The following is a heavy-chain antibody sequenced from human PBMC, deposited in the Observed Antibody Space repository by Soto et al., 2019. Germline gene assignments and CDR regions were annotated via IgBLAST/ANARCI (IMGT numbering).Heavy chain of an antibody. CDR3: ARDSPQRAARPGAFDI. J-gene: IGHJ3*02. V-gene: IGHV1-3*01. CDR2: INAGNGNT. Sequence: QVQLVQSEAEVKKPGASVKVSCKASGYTFTSYAMHWVRQAPGQRLEWMGWINAGNGNTKYSQKFQGRVTITRDTSASTAYMELSSLRSEDTAGYYCARDSPQRAARPGAFDIWGQGTMVTVSS. D-gene: IGHD6-6*01. CDR1: GYTFTSYA.